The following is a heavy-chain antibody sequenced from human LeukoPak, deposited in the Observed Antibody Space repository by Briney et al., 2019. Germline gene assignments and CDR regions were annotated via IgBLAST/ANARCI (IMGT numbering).Heavy chain of an antibody. CDR3: AKGVVTHLYYYYYMDV. CDR2: ISGSGGST. CDR1: GFTFSSYA. V-gene: IGHV3-23*01. Sequence: GGSLRLSYAASGFTFSSYAMSWVRQAPGKGLEWVSAISGSGGSTYYADSVKGRFTISRDNSRNTLYLRMNSLRAEDTAVYYCAKGVVTHLYYYYYMDVWGKGTTVTVSS. J-gene: IGHJ6*03. D-gene: IGHD4-23*01.